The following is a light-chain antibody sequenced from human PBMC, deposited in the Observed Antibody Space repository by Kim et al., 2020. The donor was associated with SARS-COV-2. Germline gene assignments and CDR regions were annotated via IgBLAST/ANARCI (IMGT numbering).Light chain of an antibody. V-gene: IGKV1-5*03. J-gene: IGKJ1*01. Sequence: SASIVDRVTITCRASQSITGWLAWYQQKPGKAPNLLIYQTSRLQSGVPSRFTGSGSGTEFTLTISSLQSDDLATYYCQQYNNWMWTFGQGTKLEI. CDR3: QQYNNWMWT. CDR1: QSITGW. CDR2: QTS.